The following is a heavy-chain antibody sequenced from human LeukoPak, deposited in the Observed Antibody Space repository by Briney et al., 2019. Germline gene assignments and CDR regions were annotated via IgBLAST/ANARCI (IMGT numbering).Heavy chain of an antibody. Sequence: SETLSFTCAVYGGSFSGYYWSWIRQPPGKGLEWIGEINHSGSTNYNPSLKSRVTISVDTSKNQFSLKLSSVTAADTAVYYCARVIVGATRYFDYWGQGTLVTVSS. D-gene: IGHD1-26*01. CDR2: INHSGST. CDR1: GGSFSGYY. CDR3: ARVIVGATRYFDY. J-gene: IGHJ4*02. V-gene: IGHV4-34*01.